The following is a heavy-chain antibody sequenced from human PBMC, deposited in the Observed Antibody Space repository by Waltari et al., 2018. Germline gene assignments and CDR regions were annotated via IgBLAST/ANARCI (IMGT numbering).Heavy chain of an antibody. Sequence: EVQLLESGGGLVQPGGSLRLSCAASGFTFSSYAMSWVRQAPGKGLEWVSAISGSGGSTYYADSVKGRFTISRDNSKNTLYLQMNSLRAEDTAVYYCAKSVRIIAARPVNWFDPWGQGTLVTVSS. CDR3: AKSVRIIAARPVNWFDP. CDR2: ISGSGGST. D-gene: IGHD6-6*01. V-gene: IGHV3-23*01. J-gene: IGHJ5*02. CDR1: GFTFSSYA.